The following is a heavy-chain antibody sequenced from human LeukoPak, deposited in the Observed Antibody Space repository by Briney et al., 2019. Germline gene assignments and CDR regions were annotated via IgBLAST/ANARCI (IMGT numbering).Heavy chain of an antibody. CDR3: ARARRTTVTTRKQNWFDP. CDR2: INHSGST. J-gene: IGHJ5*02. CDR1: GGSFSGYY. D-gene: IGHD4-11*01. Sequence: PSETLSLTCAVYGGSFSGYYWSWIRQPPGKGLEWIGEINHSGSTNYNLSLKSRVTISVDTSKNQFSLKLSSVTAADTAVYYCARARRTTVTTRKQNWFDPWGQGTLVTVSS. V-gene: IGHV4-34*01.